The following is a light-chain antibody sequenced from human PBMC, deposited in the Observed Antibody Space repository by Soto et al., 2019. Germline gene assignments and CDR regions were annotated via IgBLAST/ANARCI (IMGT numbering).Light chain of an antibody. CDR1: SSDVGSYNL. V-gene: IGLV2-23*01. CDR3: CSHAGSSTWV. Sequence: QSALTQPASVSGSPGQSITISCTGTSSDVGSYNLVSWYQQHPGKAPKLMIYEDSKRPSGVSNRFSGSKSGNTASLTISGLQAEDEADYYCCSHAGSSTWVFGGGTKLTVL. J-gene: IGLJ3*02. CDR2: EDS.